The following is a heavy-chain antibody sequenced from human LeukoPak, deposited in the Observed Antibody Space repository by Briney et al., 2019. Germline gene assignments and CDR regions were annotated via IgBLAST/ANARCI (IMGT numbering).Heavy chain of an antibody. CDR1: GFTFSSYS. D-gene: IGHD2-2*01. Sequence: GGSLRLSCAASGFTFSSYSMNWVRQAPGKGLEWVSSISSSSSYIYYADSVKGRFTISRDNAKNSLYLQMNSLRAKDTAVYYCARAGYCSSTSCYSYFDYWGQGTLVTVSS. CDR3: ARAGYCSSTSCYSYFDY. CDR2: ISSSSSYI. J-gene: IGHJ4*02. V-gene: IGHV3-21*01.